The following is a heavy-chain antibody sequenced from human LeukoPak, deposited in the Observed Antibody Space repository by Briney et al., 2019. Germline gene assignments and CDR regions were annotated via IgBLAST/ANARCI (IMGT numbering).Heavy chain of an antibody. CDR3: ARSFPHVVVVPAAIPLDY. V-gene: IGHV1-18*01. Sequence: ASVKVSCKASGYTFTRYGISWVRQAPGQGLEWMGWISAYNGNTNYAQKLQGRVTMTTDTSTSTAYMELRSLRSDDTAVYYCARSFPHVVVVPAAIPLDYWGQGTLVTVSS. CDR1: GYTFTRYG. J-gene: IGHJ4*02. CDR2: ISAYNGNT. D-gene: IGHD2-2*02.